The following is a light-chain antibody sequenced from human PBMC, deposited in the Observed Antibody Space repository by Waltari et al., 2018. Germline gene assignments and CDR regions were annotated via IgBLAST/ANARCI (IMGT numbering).Light chain of an antibody. J-gene: IGKJ1*01. CDR1: QSINSW. V-gene: IGKV1-5*01. CDR3: QQYHDYPWT. CDR2: AAS. Sequence: DIQMTQSPSTLSASVGDRVTITCRASQSINSWLAWYQQKPGKAPSLLIHAASTLQSGVPSRFSGSGTGTDFTLTITCLQSEDFATYYCQQYHDYPWTFGQGTKVDI.